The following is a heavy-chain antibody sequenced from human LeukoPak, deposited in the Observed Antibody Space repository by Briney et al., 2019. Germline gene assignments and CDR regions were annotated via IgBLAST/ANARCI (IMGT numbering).Heavy chain of an antibody. J-gene: IGHJ4*02. V-gene: IGHV3-30*02. CDR2: IRSDGSNK. CDR1: AFTFSSYG. D-gene: IGHD3-22*01. Sequence: PGGSLRLSCAASAFTFSSYGIHWVRQAPGKGLEWVAFIRSDGSNKYYADSVKGRFTISRDNSKNTLYLQMNSLRAEDTAVYYCARGPNYYDSSGYYSPCDYWGQGTLVTVSS. CDR3: ARGPNYYDSSGYYSPCDY.